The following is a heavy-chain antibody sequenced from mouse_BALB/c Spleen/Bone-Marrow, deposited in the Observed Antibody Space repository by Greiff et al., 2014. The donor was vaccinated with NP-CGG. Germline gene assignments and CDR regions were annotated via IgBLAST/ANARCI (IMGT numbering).Heavy chain of an antibody. D-gene: IGHD1-1*01. CDR2: IRNKANGYTT. V-gene: IGHV7-3*02. CDR1: GFTFTDYY. Sequence: DVHLVESGGGLVQPGGSLRLSCATSGFTFTDYYMSWVRQPPGKALEWLGFIRNKANGYTTEYSASVKGRFTISRDNSQSILYLQMNTLRAEDSATYYGARVTTAWFAYWGQGTLVTVSA. J-gene: IGHJ3*01. CDR3: ARVTTAWFAY.